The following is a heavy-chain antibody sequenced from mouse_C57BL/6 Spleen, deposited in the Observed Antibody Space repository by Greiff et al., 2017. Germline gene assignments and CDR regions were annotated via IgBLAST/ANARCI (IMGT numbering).Heavy chain of an antibody. J-gene: IGHJ2*01. V-gene: IGHV5-9*01. D-gene: IGHD1-1*01. Sequence: EVQLAESGGGLVKPGGSLKLSCAASGFTFSSYTMSWVRQTPEKRLEWVATISGGGGNTYYPDSVKGRFTISRDNAKNTLYLQMSSLRSEDTALYYCARSGSSLYYFDYWGQGTTLTVSS. CDR1: GFTFSSYT. CDR2: ISGGGGNT. CDR3: ARSGSSLYYFDY.